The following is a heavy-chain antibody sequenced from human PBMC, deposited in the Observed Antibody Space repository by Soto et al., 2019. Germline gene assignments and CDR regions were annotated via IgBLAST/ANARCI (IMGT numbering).Heavy chain of an antibody. CDR3: AKGGSSGWFYFDF. J-gene: IGHJ4*02. CDR1: GFTFGTYA. D-gene: IGHD6-19*01. V-gene: IGHV3-23*01. CDR2: TPGSGGSA. Sequence: GGSLRLSCAASGFTFGTYAMNWVRQAPGKGLEWVSSTPGSGGSAYYADSVRGRFTISRDNSKNTVYLQLDSLRPEDSAIYYCAKGGSSGWFYFDFWGQGTQVT.